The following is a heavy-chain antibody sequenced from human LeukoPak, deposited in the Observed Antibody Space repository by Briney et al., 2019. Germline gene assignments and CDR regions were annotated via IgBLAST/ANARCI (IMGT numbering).Heavy chain of an antibody. Sequence: ASVKVSCKASGYTFTSYGISWVRQAPGQGLEWMGWISAYNGNTNYAQKLQGRVTMTTDTSTSTAYMELRSLRSDDTAVYYCARGRSGIWFGEGARDWGQGTLVTVSS. CDR1: GYTFTSYG. CDR3: ARGRSGIWFGEGARD. D-gene: IGHD3-10*01. J-gene: IGHJ4*02. V-gene: IGHV1-18*01. CDR2: ISAYNGNT.